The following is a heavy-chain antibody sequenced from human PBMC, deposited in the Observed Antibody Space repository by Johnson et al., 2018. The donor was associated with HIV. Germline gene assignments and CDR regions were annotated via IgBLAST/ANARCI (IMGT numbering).Heavy chain of an antibody. D-gene: IGHD6-19*01. Sequence: MMLVESGGGVVQPGRSLRLSCAASGFTFSSYGMHWVRQAPGKGLEWVANIKEDGSGKSYVDSVKGRFTVSRDKVKNTLYLQMNSLKTEDTAVYYCARGLQDSSGWYNAFDIWGQGTMVTVSS. V-gene: IGHV3-7*03. CDR1: GFTFSSYG. J-gene: IGHJ3*02. CDR3: ARGLQDSSGWYNAFDI. CDR2: IKEDGSGK.